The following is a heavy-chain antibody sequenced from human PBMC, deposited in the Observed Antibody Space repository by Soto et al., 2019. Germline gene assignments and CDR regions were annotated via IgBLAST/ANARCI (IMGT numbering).Heavy chain of an antibody. V-gene: IGHV3-30*18. CDR1: GFSFSKYG. D-gene: IGHD2-15*01. Sequence: QEHLVESGGGVLQPGTSLRLSCVASGFSFSKYGMHWVRHAPGKGLEWVASVSSDGSNKYYADTVKGRFTISRDNSKRTLYLQVDSLRDDDTAVYYCAKDRVIPLLPIWPDPWGQGTLGTVSS. J-gene: IGHJ5*02. CDR3: AKDRVIPLLPIWPDP. CDR2: VSSDGSNK.